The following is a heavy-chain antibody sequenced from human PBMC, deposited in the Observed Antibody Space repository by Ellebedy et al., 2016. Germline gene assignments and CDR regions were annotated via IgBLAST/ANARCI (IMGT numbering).Heavy chain of an antibody. CDR2: LYSGGTI. CDR3: AKGNAVPGPEPLDF. D-gene: IGHD6-19*01. Sequence: GESLKISCVVSGFTVSGNYMSWVRQAPGKGLEWVSTLYSGGTILYADSVKGRFTISRDNSKNTLYLQMNSLTVEDTAVYYCAKGNAVPGPEPLDFWGQGTLVTVSS. V-gene: IGHV3-66*01. J-gene: IGHJ4*02. CDR1: GFTVSGNY.